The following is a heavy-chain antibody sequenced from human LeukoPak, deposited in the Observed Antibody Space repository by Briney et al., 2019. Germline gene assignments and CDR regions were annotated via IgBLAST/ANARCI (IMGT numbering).Heavy chain of an antibody. CDR3: ARKPRTTGTTTHSYYYYYYMDV. D-gene: IGHD1-1*01. J-gene: IGHJ6*03. CDR2: INHSGST. V-gene: IGHV4-34*01. Sequence: PSETLSLTCAVYGGSLSGYYWSWIRQPPGKGLEWIGEINHSGSTNYNPSLKSRVTISVDTSKNQFSLKLSSVTAADTAVYYCARKPRTTGTTTHSYYYYYYMDVWGKGTTVTVSS. CDR1: GGSLSGYY.